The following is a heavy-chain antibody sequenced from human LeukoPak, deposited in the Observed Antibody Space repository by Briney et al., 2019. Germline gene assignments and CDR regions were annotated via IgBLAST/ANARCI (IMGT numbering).Heavy chain of an antibody. CDR1: GYTFTSYA. V-gene: IGHV1-3*01. Sequence: ASVKVSCKPSGYTFTSYAMHWVRQAPGQRLEGMGWINAGNGNTKYSQKFQARVTITRDTSASTAYMELSSLRSEDTAVYYCARRITMVRGVMGGWFDPWGQGTLVTVSS. CDR2: INAGNGNT. D-gene: IGHD3-10*01. CDR3: ARRITMVRGVMGGWFDP. J-gene: IGHJ5*02.